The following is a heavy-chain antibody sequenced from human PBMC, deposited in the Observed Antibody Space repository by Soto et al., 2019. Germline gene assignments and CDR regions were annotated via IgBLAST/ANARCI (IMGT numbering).Heavy chain of an antibody. D-gene: IGHD6-13*01. V-gene: IGHV4-34*01. CDR2: INHSGST. CDR3: ARGGKGIAAAGTDY. CDR1: GGSFNGYY. J-gene: IGHJ4*02. Sequence: SETLSLTCAVYGGSFNGYYWSWIRQPPGKGLEWIGEINHSGSTNYNPSLKSRVTISVDTSKNQFSLKLSSVTAADTAVYYCARGGKGIAAAGTDYWGQGTLVTVSS.